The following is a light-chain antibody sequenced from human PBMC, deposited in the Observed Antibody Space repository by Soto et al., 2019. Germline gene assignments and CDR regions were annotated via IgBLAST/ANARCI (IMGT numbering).Light chain of an antibody. CDR1: QSVSSN. CDR3: QQYGSSGT. Sequence: EIVMSQSPATLSVSPGERAPLSCRASQSVSSNLAWYQQKPGQAPRLLIYGASTRATGIPARFSGSGSGTDFTLTISRLEPEDFAVYYCQQYGSSGTFGQGTKV. V-gene: IGKV3-15*01. CDR2: GAS. J-gene: IGKJ1*01.